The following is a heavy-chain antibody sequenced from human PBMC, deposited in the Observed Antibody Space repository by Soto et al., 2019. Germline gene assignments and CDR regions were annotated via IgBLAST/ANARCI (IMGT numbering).Heavy chain of an antibody. Sequence: GGSLRLSCAASGFTFSSYAMHWVRQAPGKGLEWVAVISYDGSNKYYADSVKGRFTISRDNSKNTLYLQMNSLRAEDTAVYYCAKDTSYCSGGSCYQTPLYYYYGMDVWGQGTTVTVSS. CDR1: GFTFSSYA. CDR2: ISYDGSNK. J-gene: IGHJ6*02. CDR3: AKDTSYCSGGSCYQTPLYYYYGMDV. V-gene: IGHV3-30*04. D-gene: IGHD2-15*01.